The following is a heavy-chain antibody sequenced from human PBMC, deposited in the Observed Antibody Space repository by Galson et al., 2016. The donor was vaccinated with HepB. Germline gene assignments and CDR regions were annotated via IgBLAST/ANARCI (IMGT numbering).Heavy chain of an antibody. CDR2: ISGSGANT. J-gene: IGHJ4*02. Sequence: SLRLSCAASGFTFTIYAMTWVRQAPGKGLEWVSAISGSGANTYYADSVKGRFTISRDTSKNTLYLQMNSLRAEDTAIYYCAKDRRQWLDSDIDYLGQGTLVTVSS. D-gene: IGHD6-19*01. CDR3: AKDRRQWLDSDIDY. CDR1: GFTFTIYA. V-gene: IGHV3-23*01.